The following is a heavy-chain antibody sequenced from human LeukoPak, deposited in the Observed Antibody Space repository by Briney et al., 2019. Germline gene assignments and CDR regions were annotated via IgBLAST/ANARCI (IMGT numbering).Heavy chain of an antibody. CDR1: GYTFTSYA. Sequence: ASVKVSCKASGYTFTSYAMNWVRQAPGQGLEWMGGIIPIFGTANYAQKFQGRVTITADESTSTAYMELSSLRSEDTAVYYCARDQGGEGPYGNAFDIWGQGTMVTVSS. CDR2: IIPIFGTA. D-gene: IGHD7-27*01. CDR3: ARDQGGEGPYGNAFDI. V-gene: IGHV1-69*13. J-gene: IGHJ3*02.